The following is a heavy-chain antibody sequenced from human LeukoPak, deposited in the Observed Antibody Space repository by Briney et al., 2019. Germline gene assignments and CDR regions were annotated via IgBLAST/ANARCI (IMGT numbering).Heavy chain of an antibody. Sequence: GGSLRLSCAASGFTFSAYGVTWVRRAPGKGLEWVSSMGVSGDNVHYADSVKGRFAISRDNSKNTLYLQMNSLRAEDAAVYYCAKDPNGDYVGAFDTWGQGTMVTVSS. V-gene: IGHV3-23*01. CDR1: GFTFSAYG. CDR3: AKDPNGDYVGAFDT. D-gene: IGHD4-17*01. CDR2: MGVSGDNV. J-gene: IGHJ3*02.